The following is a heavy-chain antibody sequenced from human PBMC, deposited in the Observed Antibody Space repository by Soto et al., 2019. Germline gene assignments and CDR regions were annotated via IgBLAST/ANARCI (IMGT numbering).Heavy chain of an antibody. V-gene: IGHV3-21*02. J-gene: IGHJ6*03. CDR2: INEDSSYI. CDR1: GFDFSSYS. D-gene: IGHD3-3*01. CDR3: VGDFGWAFRSGYMDV. Sequence: EVQLVESGGGLVKPGGSLRLSCAASGFDFSSYSMNWVRQAPGKGLEWVSSINEDSSYIYYAHSLRGRFTITRENAKESLYLQMNSLRAEETAGYYCVGDFGWAFRSGYMDVWGDGATVTVSS.